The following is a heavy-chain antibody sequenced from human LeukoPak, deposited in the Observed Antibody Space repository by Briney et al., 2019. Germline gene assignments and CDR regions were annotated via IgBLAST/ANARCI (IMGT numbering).Heavy chain of an antibody. D-gene: IGHD3-16*01. J-gene: IGHJ3*02. V-gene: IGHV3-74*01. CDR2: ISSDGSSI. CDR1: GFTFSRYW. Sequence: GGSLRLSCAASGFTFSRYWMYWVRQAPGKGLVWVSRISSDGSSISYADSVRGRFTISRDNSKNTLYPQMNSLRAEDTAVYYCVRGPRYYDDSGFHYGVFDIWGQGTLVTVSS. CDR3: VRGPRYYDDSGFHYGVFDI.